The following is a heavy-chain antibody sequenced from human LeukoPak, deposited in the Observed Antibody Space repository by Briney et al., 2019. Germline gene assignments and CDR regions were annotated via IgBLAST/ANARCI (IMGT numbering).Heavy chain of an antibody. V-gene: IGHV4-59*08. CDR2: IYYSGST. CDR3: ARSTSALYFWADT. D-gene: IGHD3-16*01. Sequence: PSETLSLTCTVSGGSISSYYWSWIRQPPGKGLEWIGYIYYSGSTNYNPSLKSRVTISVDTSKNQFSLKLSSVTAADTAVYYCARSTSALYFWADTWSQGSRVTVSS. CDR1: GGSISSYY. J-gene: IGHJ4*02.